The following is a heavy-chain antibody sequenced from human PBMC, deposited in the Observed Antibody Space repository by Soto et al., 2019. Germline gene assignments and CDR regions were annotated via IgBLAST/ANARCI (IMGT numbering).Heavy chain of an antibody. CDR1: GFSLSTPGEA. J-gene: IGHJ3*01. Sequence: QITLKEPGPTLVKPTQTLTLTCTFSGFSLSTPGEALGWIRQPPGKALEWIALIYWHDDKRYRPSLEARLTIARDTSESQVVLTMTNMGPVDTGTYYCAHLTSLITTGAFDVSGPGTPVTVSS. D-gene: IGHD3-3*01. CDR3: AHLTSLITTGAFDV. CDR2: IYWHDDK. V-gene: IGHV2-5*01.